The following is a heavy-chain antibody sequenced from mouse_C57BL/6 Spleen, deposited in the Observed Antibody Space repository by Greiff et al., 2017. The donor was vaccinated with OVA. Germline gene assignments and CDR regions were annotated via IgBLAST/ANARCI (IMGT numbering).Heavy chain of an antibody. Sequence: QVQLQQPGAELVKPGASVKLSCKASGYTFTSYWMHWVKQRPGQGLAWIGMIHPNSGSTNYNEKFKSKATLTVDKSSSTAYMQHSSLTSEDSAVYYCAREGTETVPNDWGQGTTLTVSS. D-gene: IGHD1-1*01. CDR3: AREGTETVPND. J-gene: IGHJ2*01. V-gene: IGHV1-64*01. CDR1: GYTFTSYW. CDR2: IHPNSGST.